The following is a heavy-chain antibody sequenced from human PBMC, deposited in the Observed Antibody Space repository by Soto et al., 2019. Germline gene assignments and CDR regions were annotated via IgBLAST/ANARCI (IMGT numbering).Heavy chain of an antibody. CDR3: ARGHEDIVLMVYAIVSRRGYYFDY. V-gene: IGHV4-59*01. Sequence: PSETLSLTCTVSGGSISSYYWSWIRQPPGKGLEWIGYIYYSGSTNYNPSLKSRVTISVDTSKNQFSLKLSSVTAADTAVYYCARGHEDIVLMVYAIVSRRGYYFDYWGQGTLVTVSS. CDR2: IYYSGST. CDR1: GGSISSYY. D-gene: IGHD2-8*01. J-gene: IGHJ4*02.